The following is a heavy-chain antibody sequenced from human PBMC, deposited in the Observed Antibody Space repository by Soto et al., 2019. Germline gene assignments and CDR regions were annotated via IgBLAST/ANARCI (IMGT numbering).Heavy chain of an antibody. D-gene: IGHD6-19*01. V-gene: IGHV1-2*02. J-gene: IGHJ4*02. CDR2: INPNSGGT. CDR3: ARARAVAGPFDY. Sequence: ASVKVSCKASGYTFTGYYMHWVRQAPGQGLEWMGWINPNSGGTNYAQKFQGRVTMTRDTSISTAYMELSRLRSGDTAVYYCARARAVAGPFDYWGQGTLVTVSS. CDR1: GYTFTGYY.